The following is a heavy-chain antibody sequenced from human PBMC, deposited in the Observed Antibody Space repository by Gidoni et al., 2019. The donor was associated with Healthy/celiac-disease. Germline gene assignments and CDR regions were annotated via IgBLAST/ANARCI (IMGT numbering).Heavy chain of an antibody. CDR2: ISSSSSYV. CDR1: GVTFSSYS. J-gene: IGHJ3*02. CDR3: ARAVYCSSSSCQGPIDI. D-gene: IGHD2-2*01. Sequence: EVQLVESGGGLVKPGGSLRLSCAASGVTFSSYSMNWVRQPPGKGLEWVSSISSSSSYVYYADSVKGRFTISRDNAKNSLYLQMNSLRAEDTAVYYCARAVYCSSSSCQGPIDIWGQGTMVTVSS. V-gene: IGHV3-21*01.